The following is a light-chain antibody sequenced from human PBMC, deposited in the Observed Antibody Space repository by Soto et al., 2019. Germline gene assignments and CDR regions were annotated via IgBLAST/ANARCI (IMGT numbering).Light chain of an antibody. Sequence: QAVVTQPPSVSGAPGQRVTISCTGSGSNIGAGYDVHWYQQFPGTAPKLLICGNTNRPSGVPDRFSGSKSGTSASLAITGLRAEDEADYYCQSYDSSLSGTYVFGTGTKLTVL. V-gene: IGLV1-40*01. CDR3: QSYDSSLSGTYV. J-gene: IGLJ1*01. CDR2: GNT. CDR1: GSNIGAGYD.